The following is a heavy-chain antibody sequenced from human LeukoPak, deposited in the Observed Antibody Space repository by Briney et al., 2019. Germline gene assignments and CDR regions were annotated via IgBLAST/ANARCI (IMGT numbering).Heavy chain of an antibody. J-gene: IGHJ4*02. D-gene: IGHD3-22*01. CDR1: GFTLSRYS. CDR2: ISSGRSTI. CDR3: ARDAYYYDSSGYFDY. V-gene: IGHV3-48*02. Sequence: PGGSLRLSCAASGFTLSRYSMNWVRQAPGKGLEWISYISSGRSTIYYADSVKGRFTISRDNAKNSLYLQMNSLRDEDTAVYYCARDAYYYDSSGYFDYWGQGTLVTVSS.